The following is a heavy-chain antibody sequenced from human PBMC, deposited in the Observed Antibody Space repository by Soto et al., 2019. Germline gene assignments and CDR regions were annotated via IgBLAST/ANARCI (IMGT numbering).Heavy chain of an antibody. CDR3: ARSESRSGWGLYYYSGMDV. CDR2: IYYSGST. V-gene: IGHV4-39*07. Sequence: PSETLCLTCTVAGGSLSSSSCCWGWIRQPPGKGLEWIGKIYYSGSTNYNPSLKSRVTISVDTSKNQFSLKLSSVTAADTAVYYCARSESRSGWGLYYYSGMDVWGQGTTVTVSS. J-gene: IGHJ6*02. CDR1: GGSLSSSSCC. D-gene: IGHD6-19*01.